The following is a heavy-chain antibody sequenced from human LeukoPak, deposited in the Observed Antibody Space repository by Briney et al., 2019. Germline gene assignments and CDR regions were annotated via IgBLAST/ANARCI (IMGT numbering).Heavy chain of an antibody. CDR2: IIPIFGTA. Sequence: VASVKVSCKASGGTFSSYAISWVRQAPGQGLEWMGGIIPIFGTANCAQKFQGRVTITADESTSTAYMELSSLRSEDTAVYYCARDPALLGYCKSVSCPVTYGMDVWGQGTTATVSS. CDR1: GGTFSSYA. J-gene: IGHJ6*02. CDR3: ARDPALLGYCKSVSCPVTYGMDV. V-gene: IGHV1-69*13. D-gene: IGHD2-15*01.